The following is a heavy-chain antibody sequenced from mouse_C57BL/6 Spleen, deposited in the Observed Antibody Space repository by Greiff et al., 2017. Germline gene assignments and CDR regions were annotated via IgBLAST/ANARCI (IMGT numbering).Heavy chain of an antibody. J-gene: IGHJ3*01. D-gene: IGHD3-2*02. CDR1: GYSITSGYY. Sequence: EVQLQESGPGLVKPSQSLSLTCSVTGYSITSGYYWNWIRQFPGNKLEWMGYISYDGSNNYNPSLKNRISITRDTSKNQFFLKLNSVTTEDTATYYCAFLDSSGLAYWGQGTLVTVSA. V-gene: IGHV3-6*01. CDR2: ISYDGSN. CDR3: AFLDSSGLAY.